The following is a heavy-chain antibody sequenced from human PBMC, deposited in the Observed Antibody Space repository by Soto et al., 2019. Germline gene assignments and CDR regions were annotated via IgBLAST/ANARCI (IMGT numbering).Heavy chain of an antibody. CDR2: ISSSGSTI. Sequence: GSLRLSCAASGFTFSDYYMSWIRQAPGKGLEWVSYISSSGSTIYYADSVKGRFTISRDNAKNSLYLQMNSLRAEDTAVYFCARDPITFGGVIVGTLGIFDYWGQGTLVTVSS. CDR1: GFTFSDYY. J-gene: IGHJ4*02. D-gene: IGHD3-16*02. CDR3: ARDPITFGGVIVGTLGIFDY. V-gene: IGHV3-11*01.